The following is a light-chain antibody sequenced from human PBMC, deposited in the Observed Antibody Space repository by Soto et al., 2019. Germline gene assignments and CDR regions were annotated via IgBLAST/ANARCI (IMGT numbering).Light chain of an antibody. Sequence: QSVLTQPASVSASPGQSITIPCTGTSSDVGSYNLVSWFQQHPGKVPKLLIYEGTKRPSGLSDHFSGSKSGTTASLTISGLQAEDEAHYYCYSYAGENLYVFGTGTKATVL. CDR3: YSYAGENLYV. V-gene: IGLV2-23*01. CDR1: SSDVGSYNL. CDR2: EGT. J-gene: IGLJ1*01.